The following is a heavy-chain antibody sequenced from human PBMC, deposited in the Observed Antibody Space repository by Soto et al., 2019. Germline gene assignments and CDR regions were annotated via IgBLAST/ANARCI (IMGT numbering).Heavy chain of an antibody. CDR3: ASGGSSLNFDS. CDR2: INSDGSST. J-gene: IGHJ4*02. Sequence: PGGSLRLSCVASGFTFRSYWMQWVRQAPGKGLVWVSWINSDGSSTSYADSVKGRFTISRDNAKNTLYLQMNSLRAEDTAVYYCASGGSSLNFDSWGQGTVVTVSS. CDR1: GFTFRSYW. D-gene: IGHD6-6*01. V-gene: IGHV3-74*01.